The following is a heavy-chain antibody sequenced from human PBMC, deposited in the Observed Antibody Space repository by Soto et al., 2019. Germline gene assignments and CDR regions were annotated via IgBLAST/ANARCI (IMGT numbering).Heavy chain of an antibody. CDR3: AKDSWFDLGYCSSTSCLSSAPRYYYYYGMDV. CDR2: ISGSGGST. Sequence: GGSLRLSCAASGFTFSSYAMSWVRQAPGKGLEWVSAISGSGGSTYYADSVKGRFTISRDNSKNTLYLQMNSLRAEDTAVYYCAKDSWFDLGYCSSTSCLSSAPRYYYYYGMDVWGQGTTVTVSS. D-gene: IGHD2-2*01. CDR1: GFTFSSYA. J-gene: IGHJ6*02. V-gene: IGHV3-23*01.